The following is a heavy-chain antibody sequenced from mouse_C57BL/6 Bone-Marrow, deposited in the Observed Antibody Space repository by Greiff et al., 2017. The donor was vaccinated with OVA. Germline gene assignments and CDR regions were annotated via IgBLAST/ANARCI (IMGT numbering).Heavy chain of an antibody. J-gene: IGHJ2*01. Sequence: QVQLKQPGAELVKPGASVKLSCKASGYTFTSYWMHWVKQRPGQGLEWIGMIHPNSGSTNYNEKFKSKATLTVDKSSSTAYMQLSSLTSEDSAVYYCARVITTVPFDYWGQGTTLTVSS. V-gene: IGHV1-64*01. CDR3: ARVITTVPFDY. D-gene: IGHD1-1*01. CDR1: GYTFTSYW. CDR2: IHPNSGST.